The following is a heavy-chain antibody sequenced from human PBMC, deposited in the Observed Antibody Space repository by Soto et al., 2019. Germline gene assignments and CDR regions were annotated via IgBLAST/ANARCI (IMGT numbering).Heavy chain of an antibody. CDR3: ARNFRGGYNSTAVSDY. Sequence: SGPTLVNPTETLTLTCTVSGFSLSNARMGVSWIRQPPGKALEWLAHIFSNDEKSYSTSLKSRLTISKDTSKSQVVLTMTNMDPVDTATYYCARNFRGGYNSTAVSDYWGKGTLVTVSS. D-gene: IGHD6-25*01. V-gene: IGHV2-26*01. CDR2: IFSNDEK. CDR1: GFSLSNARMG. J-gene: IGHJ4*02.